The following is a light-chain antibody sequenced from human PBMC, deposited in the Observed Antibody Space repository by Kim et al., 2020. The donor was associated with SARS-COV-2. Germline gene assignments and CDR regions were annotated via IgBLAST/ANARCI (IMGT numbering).Light chain of an antibody. CDR1: SGDVGGYNL. Sequence: QSITSSCNGTSGDVGGYNLVSWYQQHPGKAPKVMIYEVTKRPSGVSNRFSGSKSGNTASLTISGLQAEDEADYYCCSYAGSSTFVIFGGGTQLTVL. CDR3: CSYAGSSTFVI. V-gene: IGLV2-23*02. J-gene: IGLJ2*01. CDR2: EVT.